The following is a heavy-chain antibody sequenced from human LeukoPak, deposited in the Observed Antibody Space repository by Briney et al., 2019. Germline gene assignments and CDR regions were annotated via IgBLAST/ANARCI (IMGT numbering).Heavy chain of an antibody. CDR2: IIPIFGTA. D-gene: IGHD6-13*01. J-gene: IGHJ4*02. V-gene: IGHV1-69*05. CDR3: ARASTEGIAAAGTGSFDY. Sequence: GASVKVSCKASGGTFSSYAISWVRQAPGQGLEWMGGIIPIFGTANYAQKLQGRVTMTTDTSTSTAYMELRSLRSDDTAVYYCARASTEGIAAAGTGSFDYWGQGTLVTVSS. CDR1: GGTFSSYA.